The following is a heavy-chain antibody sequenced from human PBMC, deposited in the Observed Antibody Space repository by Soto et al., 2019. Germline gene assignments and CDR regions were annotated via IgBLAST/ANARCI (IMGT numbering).Heavy chain of an antibody. V-gene: IGHV3-30-3*01. CDR2: ISYDGSNK. J-gene: IGHJ4*02. Sequence: PGGSLRLSCAASGFTFSSYAMHWVRQAPGKGLEWVAVISYDGSNKYYADSVKGRFTISRDNSKNTLYLQMNSLRAEDTAVYYCARDLGGSSTPFDYWGQGALVTVSS. CDR3: ARDLGGSSTPFDY. D-gene: IGHD6-6*01. CDR1: GFTFSSYA.